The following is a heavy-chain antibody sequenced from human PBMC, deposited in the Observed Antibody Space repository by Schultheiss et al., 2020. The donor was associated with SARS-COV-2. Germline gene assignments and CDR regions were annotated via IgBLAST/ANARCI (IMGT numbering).Heavy chain of an antibody. V-gene: IGHV4-59*08. CDR1: GGSISSYH. Sequence: SETLSLTCAVSGGSISSYHWSWIRQPPGKGLEWIGYIYYSGSTNYNPSLKSRVTISVDTSKNQFSLKLSSVTAADTAVYYCARQKLGYYGMDVWGQGTTVTVSS. D-gene: IGHD3-3*02. CDR2: IYYSGST. CDR3: ARQKLGYYGMDV. J-gene: IGHJ6*02.